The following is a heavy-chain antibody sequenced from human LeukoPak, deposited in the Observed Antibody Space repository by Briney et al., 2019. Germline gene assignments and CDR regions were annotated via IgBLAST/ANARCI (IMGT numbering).Heavy chain of an antibody. D-gene: IGHD3-10*01. V-gene: IGHV3-23*01. CDR2: MSGSGGAT. CDR1: GITLSNYG. Sequence: GGSLRLSCAVSGITLSNYGMNWVRKAPGKGLEWVADMSGSGGATHYADSVRGRFTVSRDNSKNTLYLQMKSLRSEDTDLYFCAKRGVVIRIILVGFYKEAYYFDSWGQGALVTVSS. J-gene: IGHJ4*02. CDR3: AKRGVVIRIILVGFYKEAYYFDS.